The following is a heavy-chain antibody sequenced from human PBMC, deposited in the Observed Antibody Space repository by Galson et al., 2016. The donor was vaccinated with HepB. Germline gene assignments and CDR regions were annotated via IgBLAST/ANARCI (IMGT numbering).Heavy chain of an antibody. V-gene: IGHV1-69*13. Sequence: SVKVSCKASGGIFGSSTFSWVRQAPGQGLEWMGDIISIIGTTHYAQNFQGRVTITADESTSTAYMELSSLRYDDTAVYFCARGTSQASYYYDTTGFQNWGQGTLLTVSS. CDR2: IISIIGTT. CDR1: GGIFGSST. J-gene: IGHJ4*02. D-gene: IGHD3-22*01. CDR3: ARGTSQASYYYDTTGFQN.